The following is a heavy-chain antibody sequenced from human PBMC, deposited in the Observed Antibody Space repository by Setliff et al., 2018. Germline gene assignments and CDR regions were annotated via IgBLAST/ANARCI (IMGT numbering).Heavy chain of an antibody. CDR2: IYHSGTT. J-gene: IGHJ6*03. V-gene: IGHV4-31*03. CDR3: ARYSSPYYYMDV. CDR1: GGSITTGGYY. Sequence: NPSETLSLTCTVSGGSITTGGYYWSWIRQHPGEGLEWIGYIYHSGTTYYNPSLESRVRLSVDTSNSQFSLKLSSVTAADRAIYFCARYSSPYYYMDVWGTGIEVTVSS. D-gene: IGHD5-18*01.